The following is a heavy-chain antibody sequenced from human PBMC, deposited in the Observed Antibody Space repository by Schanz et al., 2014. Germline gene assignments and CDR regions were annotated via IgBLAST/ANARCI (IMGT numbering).Heavy chain of an antibody. CDR1: GFTFSSYW. Sequence: EVQLVESGGGLVQPGGSLRLSCAASGFTFSSYWMHWVRQAPGRGLEWISYIGSSSTTMYYADSVKGRFTISRDNAKNSLYLQMNSLRAEDTALYYCARVLGGDEGLDQWGQGTLVTVSS. V-gene: IGHV3-48*01. J-gene: IGHJ4*02. CDR3: ARVLGGDEGLDQ. D-gene: IGHD4-17*01. CDR2: IGSSSTTM.